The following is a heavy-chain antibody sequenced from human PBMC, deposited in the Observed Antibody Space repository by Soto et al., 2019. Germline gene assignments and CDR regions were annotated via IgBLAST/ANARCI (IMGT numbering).Heavy chain of an antibody. CDR1: GFTFSRYA. J-gene: IGHJ4*02. D-gene: IGHD3-3*01. V-gene: IGHV3-23*01. CDR3: AKEYYDFWRGSYYFDY. CDR2: ISNSDTGT. Sequence: GGSLRLSCAASGFTFSRYAMSWVRQPPGKGLEWVSGISNSDTGTHYADSVKGRFAISRDTSKNTLYLQMNSLRAEDTAAYYCAKEYYDFWRGSYYFDYWGQGTLVTVSS.